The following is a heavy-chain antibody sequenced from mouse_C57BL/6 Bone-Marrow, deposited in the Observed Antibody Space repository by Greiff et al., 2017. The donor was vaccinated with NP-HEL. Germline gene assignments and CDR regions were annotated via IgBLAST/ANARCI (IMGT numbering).Heavy chain of an antibody. V-gene: IGHV1-69*01. CDR3: ARGDYDGP. CDR1: GYTFTSYW. D-gene: IGHD2-4*01. J-gene: IGHJ4*01. Sequence: QVQLQQPGAELVMPGASVKLSCKASGYTFTSYWMHWVKQRPGQGLEWIGEIDPSDSYTNYNQKFKGKSTLTVDKSSSTAYMQLSRLTSEYSAVYYCARGDYDGPWGQGTSVTVSS. CDR2: IDPSDSYT.